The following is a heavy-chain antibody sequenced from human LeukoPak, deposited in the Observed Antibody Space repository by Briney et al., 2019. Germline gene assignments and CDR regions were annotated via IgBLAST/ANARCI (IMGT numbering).Heavy chain of an antibody. V-gene: IGHV3-23*01. CDR1: GFNFANHA. J-gene: IGHJ5*02. CDR2: ISGSGGST. D-gene: IGHD3-3*01. Sequence: GGSLRLSCAASGFNFANHAMSWVRQAPGKGLEWVSAISGSGGSTYYADSVKGRFTISRDNSKNTLYLQMNSLRAEDTAVYYCAKEETRFLEWLNNWFDPWGQGTLVTVSS. CDR3: AKEETRFLEWLNNWFDP.